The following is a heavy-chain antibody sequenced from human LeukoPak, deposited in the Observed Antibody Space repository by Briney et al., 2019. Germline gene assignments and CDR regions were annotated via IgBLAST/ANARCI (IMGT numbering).Heavy chain of an antibody. CDR1: GDSVSSITAA. CDR2: TYYRSKWYN. D-gene: IGHD5-24*01. CDR3: ARGTRGDGYNL. Sequence: SQTLSLTCAISGDSVSSITAAFESVRPSPWKCLEWLGRTYYRSKWYNDYAVSVKSRISINPDTSKNQFSLHLNSVTPEDTAVYYCARGTRGDGYNLWGQGTLVTVSS. J-gene: IGHJ5*02. V-gene: IGHV6-1*01.